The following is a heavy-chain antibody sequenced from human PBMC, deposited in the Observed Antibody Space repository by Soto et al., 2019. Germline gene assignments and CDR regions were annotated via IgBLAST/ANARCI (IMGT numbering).Heavy chain of an antibody. J-gene: IGHJ4*02. CDR3: ARSSLTYFEF. CDR2: ISGSGSTT. Sequence: AGGSLRLSCTASGFTFSDYYMSWIRQAPGKGLGWLAYISGSGSTTYYTDSVKGRFAISRDNARTSLYLQINSLRVEDSAVYYCARSSLTYFEFWGQGTLVTVSS. CDR1: GFTFSDYY. V-gene: IGHV3-11*01.